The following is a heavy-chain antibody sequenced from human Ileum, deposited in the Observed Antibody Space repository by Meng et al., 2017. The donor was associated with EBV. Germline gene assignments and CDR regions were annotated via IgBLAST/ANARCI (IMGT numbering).Heavy chain of an antibody. V-gene: IGHV4-30-4*01. CDR2: IYNSGST. CDR3: ARGQKGYFDL. Sequence: VKLQGWGPGLVKPSGTLSLTCAVPVASISSSNYYWSWIRQPPGKGLEWSGHIYNSGSTYYNPSLKSRITISVDTSKNQFSLKLSSVTAADTAVYYCARGQKGYFDLWGRGTLVTVSS. J-gene: IGHJ2*01. CDR1: VASISSSNYY.